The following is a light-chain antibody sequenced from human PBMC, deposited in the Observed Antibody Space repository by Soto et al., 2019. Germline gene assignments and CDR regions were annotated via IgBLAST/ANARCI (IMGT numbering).Light chain of an antibody. CDR1: SSDIGLYNY. Sequence: QSVLTQPASVSGSPGQSITISCTGTSSDIGLYNYVSWYQQHPGNAPKLMIYEVSYRPSGVSNRFSGSKSGNTASLTISGLQAEDEADYYCSSYTTNDTVVFAGGTKLTVL. V-gene: IGLV2-14*01. CDR3: SSYTTNDTVV. CDR2: EVS. J-gene: IGLJ2*01.